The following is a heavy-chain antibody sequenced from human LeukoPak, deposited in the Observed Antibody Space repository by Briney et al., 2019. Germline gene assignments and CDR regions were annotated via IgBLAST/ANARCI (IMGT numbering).Heavy chain of an antibody. CDR1: GGTFSSYA. V-gene: IGHV1-2*06. Sequence: ASVKVSCKASGGTFSSYAISWVRQAPGEGLEWVGRINPNSGDTNYEQKFQGRVTMTRDTSITTAYMELNRLRPDDTAIYYCARSLSSSWIPSSFDYWGQGTLVTVSS. CDR3: ARSLSSSWIPSSFDY. CDR2: INPNSGDT. J-gene: IGHJ4*02. D-gene: IGHD6-6*01.